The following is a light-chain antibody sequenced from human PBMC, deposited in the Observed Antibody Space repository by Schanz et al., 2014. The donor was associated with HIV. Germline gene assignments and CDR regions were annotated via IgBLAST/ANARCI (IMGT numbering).Light chain of an antibody. J-gene: IGKJ3*01. CDR2: AAS. Sequence: DIQMTQSPSSVSASVGDSVTITCRASQGISSWLAWYQQKPGRAPKLLISAASSLQSGVPPRFSGSGSGTDFTLTISSLQAEDSATYYCQQNVDIPYTFGLGTKVD. CDR1: QGISSW. V-gene: IGKV1-12*02. CDR3: QQNVDIPYT.